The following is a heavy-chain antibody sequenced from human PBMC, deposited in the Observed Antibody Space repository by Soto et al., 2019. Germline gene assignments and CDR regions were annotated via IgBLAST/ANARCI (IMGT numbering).Heavy chain of an antibody. CDR3: ARDAPRAMVKPPDY. Sequence: GGSLRLSCAASGFTFSGYAMHWVRQAPGEGLEWVAVISYDGSNKYYADSVKGRFTISRDNSKNTLYLQMNSLRAEDTAVYYCARDAPRAMVKPPDYWGQGTLVTVSS. CDR1: GFTFSGYA. CDR2: ISYDGSNK. V-gene: IGHV3-30-3*01. D-gene: IGHD5-18*01. J-gene: IGHJ4*02.